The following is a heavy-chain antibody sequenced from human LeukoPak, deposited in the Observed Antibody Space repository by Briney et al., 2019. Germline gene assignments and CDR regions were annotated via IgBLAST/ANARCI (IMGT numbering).Heavy chain of an antibody. D-gene: IGHD2-15*01. V-gene: IGHV1-18*04. CDR3: ARFCSGGGCYHNWFDP. CDR2: ISVYNGHT. J-gene: IGHJ5*02. Sequence: ASVKVSCKASGYTFANYGISWARQAPGQRLEWMGWISVYNGHTNYAQKLQDRVTMTTDTATNTAYMELRSLRSDDTAVYHCARFCSGGGCYHNWFDPWGQGTLVTVSS. CDR1: GYTFANYG.